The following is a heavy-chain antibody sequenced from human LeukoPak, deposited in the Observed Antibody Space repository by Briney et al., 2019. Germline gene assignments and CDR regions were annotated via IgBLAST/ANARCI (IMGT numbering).Heavy chain of an antibody. V-gene: IGHV3-30-3*01. CDR1: GLTFSSYA. Sequence: PGGSLRLSCAASGLTFSSYAMHWVRQAPGKGLEWVAVISYDGSNKYYADSVKGRFTISRDNSKNTLYLQMNSLRAEDTAVYYCARDGGSGSSDYWGQGTLVTVSS. CDR3: ARDGGSGSSDY. CDR2: ISYDGSNK. J-gene: IGHJ4*02. D-gene: IGHD3-10*01.